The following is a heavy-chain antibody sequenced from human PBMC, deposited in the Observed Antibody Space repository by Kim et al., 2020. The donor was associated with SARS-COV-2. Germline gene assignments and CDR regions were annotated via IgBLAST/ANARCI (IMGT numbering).Heavy chain of an antibody. CDR2: FDSAGGT. CDR1: GFSFSTYA. D-gene: IGHD3-10*01. CDR3: AKSSGSWFDY. Sequence: GGSLRLSCAASGFSFSTYAMSWVRQAPGKGLEWVSGFDSAGGTYYADSVKGRFTISRDNSRNTLYLQMNSLKVEDTAVYYCAKSSGSWFDYWGQGTLVTVSS. V-gene: IGHV3-23*01. J-gene: IGHJ4*02.